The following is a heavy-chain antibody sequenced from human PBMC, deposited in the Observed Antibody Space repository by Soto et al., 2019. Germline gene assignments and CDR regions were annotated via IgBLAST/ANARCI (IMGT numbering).Heavy chain of an antibody. CDR3: AKDRDFWKGLTKDY. D-gene: IGHD3-3*01. Sequence: GGSLRLSCAASGFTFSSYAMSWVRQAPGKGLEWVSAISGSGGSTYYADSVKGRFTISRDNSKNTLYLQMNSLRAEDTAVYYCAKDRDFWKGLTKDYCGQGTLVTVSS. V-gene: IGHV3-23*01. J-gene: IGHJ4*02. CDR1: GFTFSSYA. CDR2: ISGSGGST.